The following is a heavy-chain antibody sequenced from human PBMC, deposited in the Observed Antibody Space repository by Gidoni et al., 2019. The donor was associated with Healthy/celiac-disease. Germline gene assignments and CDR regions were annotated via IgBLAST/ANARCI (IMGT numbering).Heavy chain of an antibody. CDR2: IYHSGST. CDR1: VGSISSSNW. CDR3: AGSAGEYLFDY. Sequence: QVQLQESGPGLVKPSVTLSLTCAVSVGSISSSNWWSWVRQPPGTGREWMGEIYHSGSTNYNPSLKSRVTISVDKSKNQFSMKLSSVTAADTAVYYCAGSAGEYLFDYWGQGTLVTVSS. J-gene: IGHJ4*02. V-gene: IGHV4-4*02. D-gene: IGHD4-17*01.